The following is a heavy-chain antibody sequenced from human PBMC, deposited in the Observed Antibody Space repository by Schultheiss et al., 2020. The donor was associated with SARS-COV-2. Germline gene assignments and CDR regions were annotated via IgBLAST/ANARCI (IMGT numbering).Heavy chain of an antibody. CDR1: GGSISSYY. D-gene: IGHD6-19*01. Sequence: SQTLSLTCAVSGGSISSYYWSWIRQPPGKGLEWIGFIYLSGSTSYNPSLKSRVTISVDTSKNQFSLKLSSVTAADTAVYYCASSPVRDYWGQGTLVTVSS. J-gene: IGHJ4*02. V-gene: IGHV4-59*01. CDR3: ASSPVRDY. CDR2: IYLSGST.